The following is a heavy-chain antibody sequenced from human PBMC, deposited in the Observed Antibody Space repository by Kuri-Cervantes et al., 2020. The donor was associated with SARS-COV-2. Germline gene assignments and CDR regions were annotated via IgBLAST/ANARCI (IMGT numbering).Heavy chain of an antibody. J-gene: IGHJ3*02. V-gene: IGHV1-18*04. D-gene: IGHD2-2*01. CDR1: GYSFTSYG. CDR2: ISAYNGNT. CDR3: ARPRGIVVVPAAMGGAFDI. Sequence: ASVKVSCEASGYSFTSYGVSWARQAPGQGLEWVGWISAYNGNTNYAQKLQGRVTMTTDTSTSTAYMELRSLRSDDTAVYYCARPRGIVVVPAAMGGAFDIWGQGTMVTVSS.